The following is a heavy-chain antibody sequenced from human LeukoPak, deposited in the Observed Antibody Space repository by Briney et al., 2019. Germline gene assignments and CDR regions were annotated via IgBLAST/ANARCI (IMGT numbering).Heavy chain of an antibody. CDR1: GYTFTGYY. D-gene: IGHD6-19*01. J-gene: IGHJ1*01. V-gene: IGHV1-8*02. CDR2: MNPNSGNT. Sequence: ASVKVSCKASGYTFTGYYMHWVRQAPGQGLEWMGWMNPNSGNTGYAQKFQGRVTMTRNTSISTAYMELSSLRSEDTAVYYCARSRSKIAVAGTYFQHWGQGTLVTVSS. CDR3: ARSRSKIAVAGTYFQH.